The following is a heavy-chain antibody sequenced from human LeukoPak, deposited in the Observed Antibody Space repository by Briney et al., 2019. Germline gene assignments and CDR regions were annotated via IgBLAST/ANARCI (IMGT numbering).Heavy chain of an antibody. CDR3: AKRADMVRGATTH. J-gene: IGHJ4*02. CDR2: ISGSGGST. CDR1: GFTFSSYA. Sequence: GGSLRLSCAASGFTFSSYAMSWVRQAPGKGLEWVSAISGSGGSTYYADSVKGRFTISRDNSKDTLYLQMNSLSAEDTAVYYCAKRADMVRGATTHWGQGTLVTVSS. V-gene: IGHV3-23*01. D-gene: IGHD3-10*01.